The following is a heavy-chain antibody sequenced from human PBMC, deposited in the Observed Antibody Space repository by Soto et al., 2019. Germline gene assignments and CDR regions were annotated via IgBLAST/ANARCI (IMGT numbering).Heavy chain of an antibody. CDR3: ARGAEQQLVYYYYMDV. CDR2: INSDGSST. V-gene: IGHV3-74*01. D-gene: IGHD6-13*01. CDR1: GFTFSSYW. J-gene: IGHJ6*03. Sequence: PGGSLRLSCAASGFTFSSYWMHWVRQAPGKGLVWVSRINSDGSSTSYADSVKGRFTISRDNAKNTLYLQMNSLRAEDTAVYYCARGAEQQLVYYYYMDVWGKGTTVTVSS.